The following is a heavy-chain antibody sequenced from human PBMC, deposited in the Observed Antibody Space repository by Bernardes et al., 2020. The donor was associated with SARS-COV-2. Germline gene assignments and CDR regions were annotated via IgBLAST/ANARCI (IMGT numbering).Heavy chain of an antibody. CDR1: GFTFSDYW. V-gene: IGHV3-7*01. D-gene: IGHD6-19*01. Sequence: GGSLRLSCEGSGFTFSDYWMNWVRQAPGKGLEWVANINEDGSKKNYVDTVKGRFTIARDNAENSLYLQMNSLRVEDTAVYYCVSGGGGWPFWGQGTLVTVSS. CDR2: INEDGSKK. CDR3: VSGGGGWPF. J-gene: IGHJ4*02.